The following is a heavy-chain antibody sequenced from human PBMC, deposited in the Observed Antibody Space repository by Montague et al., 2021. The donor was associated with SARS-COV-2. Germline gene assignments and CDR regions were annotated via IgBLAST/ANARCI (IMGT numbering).Heavy chain of an antibody. CDR2: VHYTGST. J-gene: IGHJ4*02. D-gene: IGHD2-21*02. V-gene: IGHV4-59*01. Sequence: SETLSLTCAVSGDSISSYYWSWIRQSPGKGLEWIGDVHYTGSTKYTPSLKTRVTLSLDTTKNHFSLKLRSVTAADTAIYYCARAQNTCFSAHCLNYFEVWGLGALVTVSS. CDR3: ARAQNTCFSAHCLNYFEV. CDR1: GDSISSYY.